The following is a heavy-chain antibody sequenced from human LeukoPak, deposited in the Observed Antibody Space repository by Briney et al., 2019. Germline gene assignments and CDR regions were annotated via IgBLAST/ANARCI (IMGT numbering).Heavy chain of an antibody. J-gene: IGHJ4*02. Sequence: NASETLSLTCTVSGGSISGYYWGWVRQPPGKGLECFGTIHYSGNTNYNPSLKSRVTMSVDTSKNQFSLRLTSVTAADTAVYYCARLRDLYNVFEYWGQGALVTVSS. CDR1: GGSISGYY. V-gene: IGHV4-59*08. CDR3: ARLRDLYNVFEY. D-gene: IGHD3-16*01. CDR2: IHYSGNT.